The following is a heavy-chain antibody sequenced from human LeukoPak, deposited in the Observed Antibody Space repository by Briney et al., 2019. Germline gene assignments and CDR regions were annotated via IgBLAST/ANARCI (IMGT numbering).Heavy chain of an antibody. D-gene: IGHD6-19*01. CDR1: GYMFTGYF. CDR2: INTNSGGT. CDR3: AIDWATSGLSAGLDS. J-gene: IGHJ4*02. Sequence: ASVKVSCKASGYMFTGYFMHWVRQAPGQGLEWMGRINTNSGGTVYAQKFQGRATMTSDTSISTAYMELSGLTSDDTAVYYCAIDWATSGLSAGLDSWGRGTLVTVSS. V-gene: IGHV1-2*06.